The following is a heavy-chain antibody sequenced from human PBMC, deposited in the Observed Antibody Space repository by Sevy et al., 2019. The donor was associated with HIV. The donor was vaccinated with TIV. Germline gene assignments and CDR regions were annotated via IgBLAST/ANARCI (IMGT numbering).Heavy chain of an antibody. CDR3: AREGGYSDQGMDV. Sequence: GGSLRLSCAASGFTFSSYSMNWIRQAPGKGLEWASYISGSSTTIYYADSVKGRFTISRDNAKNSLYLQMNSLRAEDTAVYYCAREGGYSDQGMDVWGQWTTVTVSS. CDR1: GFTFSSYS. V-gene: IGHV3-48*01. CDR2: ISGSSTTI. J-gene: IGHJ6*02. D-gene: IGHD5-12*01.